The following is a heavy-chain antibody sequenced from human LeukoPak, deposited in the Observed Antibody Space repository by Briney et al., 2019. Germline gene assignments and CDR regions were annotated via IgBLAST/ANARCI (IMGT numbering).Heavy chain of an antibody. V-gene: IGHV4-34*01. CDR2: INHSGST. CDR3: ARGWEAVAD. J-gene: IGHJ4*02. Sequence: PSETLSLTCAVYGGSFSGYYWSWIRQPPGKGLEWIGEINHSGSTNYNPSLKSRVTISVDTSKNQFSLKLSSVTAADTAVYYCARGWEAVADWGQGTLVTVSS. D-gene: IGHD6-19*01. CDR1: GGSFSGYY.